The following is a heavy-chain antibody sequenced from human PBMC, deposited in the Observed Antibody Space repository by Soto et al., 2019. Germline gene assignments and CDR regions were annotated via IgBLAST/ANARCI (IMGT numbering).Heavy chain of an antibody. Sequence: EMQLVESGGGLVKPGGSLRLSCAASGFTFSSYSMNWVRQAPGKGLEWVSSISSSSNYIYYADSVKGRFTISRDNAKNSLYLQMYSLRAEDTAVYYCARDLVGATIWGQGTLVTVSS. J-gene: IGHJ4*02. CDR2: ISSSSNYI. V-gene: IGHV3-21*01. D-gene: IGHD1-26*01. CDR3: ARDLVGATI. CDR1: GFTFSSYS.